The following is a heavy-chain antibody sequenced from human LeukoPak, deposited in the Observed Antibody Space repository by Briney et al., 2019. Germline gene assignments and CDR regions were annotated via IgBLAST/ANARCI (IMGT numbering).Heavy chain of an antibody. CDR3: ARGKFYYGSGSYAIDY. CDR1: GGSISDYY. V-gene: IGHV4-59*13. Sequence: PSETLSLTCTVSGGSISDYYWSWIRQPPGKGLEWLGYIYYSGSTKNNPSLKSRVTISADTSKNQFSLKLSSVSAADTAVYYCARGKFYYGSGSYAIDYWGQGTLVTVSS. CDR2: IYYSGST. D-gene: IGHD3-10*01. J-gene: IGHJ4*02.